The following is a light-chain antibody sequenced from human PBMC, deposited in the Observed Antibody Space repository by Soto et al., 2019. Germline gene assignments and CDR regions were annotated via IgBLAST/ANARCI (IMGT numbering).Light chain of an antibody. CDR1: TSDVGDNDY. Sequence: QSVLTQPASVSGSPGQSITISCTGTTSDVGDNDYVSWYQQHPGKAPKLMIYDVSNRPSGVSNRFSGSKSGNTASLTISGLQTEDEADYHCSSYTSSTLVFGAGTKVTVL. J-gene: IGLJ1*01. V-gene: IGLV2-14*03. CDR3: SSYTSSTLV. CDR2: DVS.